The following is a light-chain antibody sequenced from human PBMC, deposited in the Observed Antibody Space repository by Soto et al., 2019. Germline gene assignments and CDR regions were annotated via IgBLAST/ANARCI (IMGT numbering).Light chain of an antibody. Sequence: QSVLTQPASVSGSPGQSITISCTGSSSKVGNFNFVSWIQHHPGKAPKLIIYDVNNRPSGVSNRFSGSKSGNTASLTISGLQAEDEAVYSCSSYTTNSLHLFGGGTKLTV. CDR3: SSYTTNSLHL. CDR2: DVN. V-gene: IGLV2-14*03. J-gene: IGLJ2*01. CDR1: SSKVGNFNF.